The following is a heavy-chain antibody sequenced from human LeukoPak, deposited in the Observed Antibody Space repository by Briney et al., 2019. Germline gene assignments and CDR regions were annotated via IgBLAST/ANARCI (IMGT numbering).Heavy chain of an antibody. CDR2: ISGSGGST. D-gene: IGHD6-13*01. J-gene: IGHJ4*02. Sequence: GGSLRLSCAASGFTFSSYAMSWVRQAPGKGLEWVSAISGSGGSTYYADSVKGRFTISRDNSKNTLYLQMNSLRAEDTAVYYRAKDRAAAGRTYYFDYWGQGTLVTVSS. V-gene: IGHV3-23*01. CDR1: GFTFSSYA. CDR3: AKDRAAAGRTYYFDY.